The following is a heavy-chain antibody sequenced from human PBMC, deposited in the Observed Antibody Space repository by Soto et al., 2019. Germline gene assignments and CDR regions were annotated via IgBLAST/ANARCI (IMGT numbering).Heavy chain of an antibody. CDR3: ARYISRELRGGYYYYYMDV. V-gene: IGHV4-59*08. D-gene: IGHD1-7*01. Sequence: SETLSLTCTVSGGSISSYYWSWIRQPPGKGLEWIGHIYYSGSTNYNPFLKSRVTISVDTSKNQFSLKLSSVTAADTAVYYCARYISRELRGGYYYYYMDVWGKGTTVTVSS. J-gene: IGHJ6*03. CDR1: GGSISSYY. CDR2: IYYSGST.